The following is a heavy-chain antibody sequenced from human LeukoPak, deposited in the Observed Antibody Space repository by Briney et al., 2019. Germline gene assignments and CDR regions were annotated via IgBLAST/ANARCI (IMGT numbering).Heavy chain of an antibody. V-gene: IGHV1-46*01. CDR1: GYTFTSYY. CDR3: SRDWRLDY. CDR2: INPSGGST. Sequence: GASVKVSCKASGYTFTSYYMHWVRQAPGQGLEWMGIINPSGGSTSYAQKFQGRVTMTRDTSISTAYMELRRLRSDDTAVYYCSRDWRLDYWGQGTPVTVSS. J-gene: IGHJ4*02. D-gene: IGHD6-25*01.